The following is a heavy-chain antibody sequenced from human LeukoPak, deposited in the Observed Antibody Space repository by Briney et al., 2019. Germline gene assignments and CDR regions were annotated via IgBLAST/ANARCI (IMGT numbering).Heavy chain of an antibody. J-gene: IGHJ3*01. Sequence: SETLSLTCTVSGGSFTSGSDYWSWIRQPAGKRLEWIGHIDTSGSSTFNPSLKSRVTMSLDTSRNEFYLKLNSVAAADTAIYYCARAAIWNNYHYPFDVWGLGTMVSVSS. V-gene: IGHV4-61*09. CDR2: IDTSGSS. CDR3: ARAAIWNNYHYPFDV. CDR1: GGSFTSGSDY. D-gene: IGHD3-10*01.